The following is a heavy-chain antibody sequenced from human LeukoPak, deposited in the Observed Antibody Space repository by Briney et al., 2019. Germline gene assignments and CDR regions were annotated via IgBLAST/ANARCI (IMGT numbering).Heavy chain of an antibody. D-gene: IGHD3-10*01. CDR3: ARDSITLLRGFDF. J-gene: IGHJ4*02. CDR1: GDTFTGYY. CDR2: INANSGGT. V-gene: IGHV1-2*02. Sequence: ASVKVSCKSSGDTFTGYYPHWVRQAPGQGLEWMGWINANSGGTNYAQKFQGRVTMTRDTSISSVHMELSRLRSDDTAVYYCARDSITLLRGFDFWGQGTLVTVSS.